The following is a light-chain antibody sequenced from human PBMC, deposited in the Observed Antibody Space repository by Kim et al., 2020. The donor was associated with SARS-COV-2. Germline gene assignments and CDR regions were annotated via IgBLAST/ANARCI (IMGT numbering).Light chain of an antibody. CDR1: QSAATN. CDR3: QQYNVWAVT. Sequence: PATLSVSPGERATLFCRASQSAATNMACGQPPRLLIYGASTRATGVPARFSGSGSGSEFILTINSVQSEDFAVYFCQQYNVWAVTFGQGTKVDIK. J-gene: IGKJ1*01. V-gene: IGKV3-15*01. CDR2: GAS.